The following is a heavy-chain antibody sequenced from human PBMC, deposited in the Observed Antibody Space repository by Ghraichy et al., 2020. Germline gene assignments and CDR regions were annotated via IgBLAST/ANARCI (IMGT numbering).Heavy chain of an antibody. CDR3: ARQTTVTQYNWFDP. CDR2: ISSNGGST. CDR1: GFTFSSYA. V-gene: IGHV3-64*01. J-gene: IGHJ5*02. D-gene: IGHD4-17*01. Sequence: GESLNISCAASGFTFSSYAMHWVRQAPGKGLEYVSAISSNGGSTYYANSVKGRFTISRDNSKNTLYLQMGSLRAEDMAVYYCARQTTVTQYNWFDPWGQGTLVTVSS.